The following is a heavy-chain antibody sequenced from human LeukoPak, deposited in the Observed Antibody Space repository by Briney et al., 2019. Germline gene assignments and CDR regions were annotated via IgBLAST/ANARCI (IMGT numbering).Heavy chain of an antibody. CDR3: ARDPGYSSGRYYYYYYMDV. CDR2: ISSSSSTI. J-gene: IGHJ6*03. V-gene: IGHV3-48*01. D-gene: IGHD6-19*01. CDR1: GFTFSSYS. Sequence: GGSLRLSCAASGFTFSSYSMNWVRQAPGKGLEWVSYISSSSSTIYYADSVKGRFTISRDNAKNSLYLQMNSLRAEDTAVYYCARDPGYSSGRYYYYYYMDVWGKGTTVTVSS.